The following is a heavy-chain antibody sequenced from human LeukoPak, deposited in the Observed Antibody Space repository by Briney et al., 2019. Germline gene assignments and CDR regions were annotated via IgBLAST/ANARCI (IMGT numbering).Heavy chain of an antibody. CDR2: INHSGST. Sequence: SETLSLTCAVYGGSFSGYYWSWIRQPPGKGLEWIGEINHSGSTNYNPSLKSRVTISVDTSKNQFSLKLSSVTAADTAVYYCARRERLGLAFDYWGQGTLVTVSS. D-gene: IGHD1-1*01. CDR3: ARRERLGLAFDY. CDR1: GGSFSGYY. J-gene: IGHJ4*02. V-gene: IGHV4-34*01.